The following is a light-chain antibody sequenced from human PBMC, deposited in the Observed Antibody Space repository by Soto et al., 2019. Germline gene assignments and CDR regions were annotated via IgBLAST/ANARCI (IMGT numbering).Light chain of an antibody. CDR3: QQYNSYPRT. J-gene: IGKJ2*01. Sequence: DIQMTQSPSSLSASVGDRVTITCRASQGISSYLAWYQQKPGKAPKLLIYAASILQSGVPSKFSGSGSGTDFTLTISCLQPEDFATYYCQQYNSYPRTFGQGTKLEIK. CDR2: AAS. V-gene: IGKV1-16*02. CDR1: QGISSY.